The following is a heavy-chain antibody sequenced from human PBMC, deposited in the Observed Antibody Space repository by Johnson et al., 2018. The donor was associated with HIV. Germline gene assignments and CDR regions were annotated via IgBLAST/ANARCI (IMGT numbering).Heavy chain of an antibody. CDR2: IKQDGSEK. J-gene: IGHJ3*02. D-gene: IGHD3-10*01. CDR1: GFTFSSYW. Sequence: VLLVESGGGLVQPGGSLRLSCAASGFTFSSYWMSWVRQAPGKGLEWVANIKQDGSEKYYADSVKGRFTISRDNSKNTLYLQMNSLRAEDTAVYYCATELLRTEHDVFDIWGQGTMVTVSS. CDR3: ATELLRTEHDVFDI. V-gene: IGHV3-7*02.